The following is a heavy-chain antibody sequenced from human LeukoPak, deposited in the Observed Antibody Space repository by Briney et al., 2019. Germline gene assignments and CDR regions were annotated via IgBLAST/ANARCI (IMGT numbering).Heavy chain of an antibody. CDR1: RYXFTTYW. CDR3: ARHGGYYGDYSFDY. CDR2: IYPGDSDT. V-gene: IGHV5-51*01. D-gene: IGHD4-17*01. J-gene: IGHJ4*02. Sequence: PGESLKISCNGSRYXFTTYWICWVRQMPGKGLEWMGIIYPGDSDTRYSPSFQGQVTISADKSISTAYLQWSSLKASDTAMYYCARHGGYYGDYSFDYWGQGTLVTVSS.